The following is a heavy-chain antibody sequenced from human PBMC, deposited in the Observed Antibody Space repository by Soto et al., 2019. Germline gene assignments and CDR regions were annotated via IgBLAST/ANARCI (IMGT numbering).Heavy chain of an antibody. Sequence: ETLSLTCTVSGASISGFYWSWIRKSAGKGLEWIGRIYATGTTDYSPSLKSRVMMSVDTSKKQFSLKLRSVTAADTAVYYCVRDGTKTLRDWFDPWGQGISVTSPQ. D-gene: IGHD1-1*01. CDR3: VRDGTKTLRDWFDP. CDR2: IYATGTT. CDR1: GASISGFY. J-gene: IGHJ5*02. V-gene: IGHV4-4*07.